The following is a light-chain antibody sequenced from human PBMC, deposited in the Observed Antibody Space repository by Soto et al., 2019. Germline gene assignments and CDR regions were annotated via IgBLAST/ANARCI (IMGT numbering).Light chain of an antibody. V-gene: IGLV2-23*01. CDR1: SSDVGSYNL. CDR2: EGS. Sequence: QSALTQPASVSGSPGQSLTISCTGTSSDVGSYNLVSWYQQHSGKAPKLMIYEGSKRPSGVSNRFSGSKSGNTASLTISGLQAEDEADYYCCSYAGSSTYVVFGGGTKLTVL. J-gene: IGLJ2*01. CDR3: CSYAGSSTYVV.